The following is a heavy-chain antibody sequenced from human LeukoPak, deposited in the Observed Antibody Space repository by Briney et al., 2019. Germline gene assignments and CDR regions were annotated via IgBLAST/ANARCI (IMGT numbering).Heavy chain of an antibody. CDR3: ARGYCGGDCYGD. CDR1: GFSFSNYA. CDR2: IDGSSSHI. J-gene: IGHJ1*01. V-gene: IGHV3-21*01. Sequence: GGSLRLSCAASGFSFSNYAMNWVRQAPGKGLEWVSSIDGSSSHIYYADSVKGRFTISRDNTKSSLYLQMNSLRAEDMAVYYCARGYCGGDCYGDWGQGTLVTVSS. D-gene: IGHD2-21*02.